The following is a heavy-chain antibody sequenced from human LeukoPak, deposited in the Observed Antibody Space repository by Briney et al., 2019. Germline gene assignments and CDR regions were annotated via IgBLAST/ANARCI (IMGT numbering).Heavy chain of an antibody. J-gene: IGHJ5*02. Sequence: ASVKVSCKASGYTFTSYGISWVRQAPGQGLEWMGWINPNSGGTNYAQKFQGRVTTTRDTSISTAYMELSRLRSDDTAVYYCARDMYSSSWYDWFDPWGQGTLVTVSS. CDR1: GYTFTSYG. CDR2: INPNSGGT. D-gene: IGHD6-13*01. V-gene: IGHV1-2*02. CDR3: ARDMYSSSWYDWFDP.